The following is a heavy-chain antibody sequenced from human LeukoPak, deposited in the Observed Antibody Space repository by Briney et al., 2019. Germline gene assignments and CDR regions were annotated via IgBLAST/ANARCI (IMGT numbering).Heavy chain of an antibody. Sequence: PSETLSLTCTVSGDSISSYYWCWIRQPPGKGLEWIGYIYYSGSTNYNPSLKSRVTISVDTSKNQFSLKLSSVTAADTAVYYCARDGYCSGGSCWFDPWGQGTLVTVSS. V-gene: IGHV4-59*01. CDR1: GDSISSYY. D-gene: IGHD2-15*01. CDR2: IYYSGST. J-gene: IGHJ5*02. CDR3: ARDGYCSGGSCWFDP.